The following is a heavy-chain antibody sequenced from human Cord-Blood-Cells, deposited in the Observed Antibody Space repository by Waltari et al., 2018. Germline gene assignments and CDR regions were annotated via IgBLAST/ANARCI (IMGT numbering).Heavy chain of an antibody. V-gene: IGHV1-3*01. CDR1: GYTFPSYA. J-gene: IGHJ4*02. CDR3: ARGGYSSSWYVNFDY. D-gene: IGHD6-13*01. Sequence: VQLVKSGAEVKKPGASVKVSCQATGYTFPSYAMHWVRQAPGQRLEWMGWINAGNGNTKYSQKFQGRVTINRDTSASTAYMELSSLRSEDTAVYYCARGGYSSSWYVNFDYWGQGTLVTVSS. CDR2: INAGNGNT.